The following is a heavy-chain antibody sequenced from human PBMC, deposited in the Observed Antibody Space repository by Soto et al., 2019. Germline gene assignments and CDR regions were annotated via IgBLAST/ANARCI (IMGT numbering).Heavy chain of an antibody. CDR3: AGVLVPAAMQVHYSYYYGMDV. CDR2: ISYDGSNK. D-gene: IGHD2-2*01. J-gene: IGHJ6*02. V-gene: IGHV3-30*03. Sequence: QVQLVESGGGVVQPGRSLRLSCAASGFTFSSYGMHWVRQAPGKGLEWVAVISYDGSNKYYADSVKGRFTISRDNSKNTLYLQMSSLRAEDTAVYYCAGVLVPAAMQVHYSYYYGMDVWGQGTTVTVSS. CDR1: GFTFSSYG.